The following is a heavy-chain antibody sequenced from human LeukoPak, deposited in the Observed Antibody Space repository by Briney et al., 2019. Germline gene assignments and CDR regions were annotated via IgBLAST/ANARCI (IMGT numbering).Heavy chain of an antibody. CDR1: GFTFRSYW. J-gene: IGHJ4*02. V-gene: IGHV3-7*01. CDR2: INQGGSVK. Sequence: GGSLRLSCAASGFTFRSYWMSWVRQAPGKGLEWVANINQGGSVKYYVDSVKGRFTISRDDAKSSLCVQMNSLRDEDTAVYYCARVGYSGWNLEYWGQGTLVTVSS. CDR3: ARVGYSGWNLEY. D-gene: IGHD5-12*01.